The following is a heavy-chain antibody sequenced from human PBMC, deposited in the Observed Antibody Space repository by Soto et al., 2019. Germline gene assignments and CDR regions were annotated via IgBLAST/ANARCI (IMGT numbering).Heavy chain of an antibody. V-gene: IGHV4-31*03. CDR1: GGSISSGGYY. CDR3: ARSIAARPLVDYGMDV. D-gene: IGHD6-6*01. CDR2: IYYTGSS. J-gene: IGHJ6*02. Sequence: SETVSLTCTVSGGSISSGGYYWSWTRQHPGKGLEWIGHIYYTGSSYYNPSLKSRLIMSVDTSKNQFSLKLSSVTAADTAVYYCARSIAARPLVDYGMDVWGQGTTVTVSS.